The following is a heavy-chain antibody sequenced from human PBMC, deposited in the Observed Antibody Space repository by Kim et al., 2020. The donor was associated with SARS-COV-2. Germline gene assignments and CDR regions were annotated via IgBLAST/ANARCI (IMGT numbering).Heavy chain of an antibody. CDR1: GFTFSSYA. CDR2: IYSGGSST. J-gene: IGHJ4*02. V-gene: IGHV3-23*03. Sequence: GGSLRLSCAASGFTFSSYAMSWVRQAPGKGLEWVSVIYSGGSSTYYADSVKGRFTISRDNSKNTLYLQMNSLRAEDTAVYYCAKDGSGSSWYWGLIYYFDYWGQGTLVTVSS. CDR3: AKDGSGSSWYWGLIYYFDY. D-gene: IGHD6-13*01.